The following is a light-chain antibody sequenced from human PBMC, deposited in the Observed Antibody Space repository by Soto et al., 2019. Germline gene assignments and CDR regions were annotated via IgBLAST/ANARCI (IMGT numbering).Light chain of an antibody. Sequence: EIVLTQSPATLFLSPGERATLSCRASQSIDSYLTWYQQKPGQAPRLLIYDVSKRATGIPVRFSGSGSGTDFTLTISSLEPEDVAIYYCQQRRNWPLTFGGGTKVEIK. CDR2: DVS. CDR1: QSIDSY. J-gene: IGKJ4*01. V-gene: IGKV3-11*01. CDR3: QQRRNWPLT.